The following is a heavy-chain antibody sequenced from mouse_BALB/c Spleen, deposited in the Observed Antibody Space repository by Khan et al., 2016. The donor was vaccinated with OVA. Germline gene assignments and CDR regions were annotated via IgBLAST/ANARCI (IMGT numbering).Heavy chain of an antibody. CDR2: IWRDGST. Sequence: QVQLKQSGPGLVAPSQSLSITCTVSGFSLTGYCVHWVRQPPGKGLEWLGMIWRDGSTAYNSALKSNLTISTDNSKSQVFLKMNSLQTDDTARYFCVRAYYGNYSKAMDYWGQGTSVTVSS. J-gene: IGHJ4*01. D-gene: IGHD2-10*01. V-gene: IGHV2-6-7*01. CDR3: VRAYYGNYSKAMDY. CDR1: GFSLTGYC.